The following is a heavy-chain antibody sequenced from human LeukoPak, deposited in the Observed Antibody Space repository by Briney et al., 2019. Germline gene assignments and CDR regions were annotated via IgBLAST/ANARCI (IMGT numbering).Heavy chain of an antibody. D-gene: IGHD6-6*01. V-gene: IGHV4-34*01. CDR3: ARHEAITARPWFDY. Sequence: SETLSLTCAVYGGSFSPYYWSWIRQPPGKGLEWIGEINHSGSTNYNPSLKSRVTISVDTSKNQFSLRLGSVTAADTAVYYCARHEAITARPWFDYWGQGTLVTVSS. J-gene: IGHJ4*02. CDR1: GGSFSPYY. CDR2: INHSGST.